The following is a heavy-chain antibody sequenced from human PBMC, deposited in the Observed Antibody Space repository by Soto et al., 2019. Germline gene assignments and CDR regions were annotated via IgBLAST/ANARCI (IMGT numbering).Heavy chain of an antibody. Sequence: SETLSLTCTVSGGSISSSSYYWGWIRQPPGKGLEWIGSIYYSGSTYYNPSLKSRVTISVDTSKNQFSLKLSSVTAADTAVYYCARGRQQLGDFWFDPWGQGTLVTVSS. CDR3: ARGRQQLGDFWFDP. D-gene: IGHD6-13*01. CDR2: IYYSGST. J-gene: IGHJ5*02. CDR1: GGSISSSSYY. V-gene: IGHV4-39*01.